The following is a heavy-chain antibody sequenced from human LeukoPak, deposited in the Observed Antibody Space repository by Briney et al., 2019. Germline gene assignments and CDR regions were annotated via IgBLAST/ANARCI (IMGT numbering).Heavy chain of an antibody. CDR3: ARYSSSWHANDY. D-gene: IGHD6-13*01. Sequence: PGGSLRLSCAASGFTFSSYAMSWVRQAPGKGLEWVSRISSDGGSVSYADSVRGRFTISRDNAKNTMYLQMNGLRAEDTAVYFCARYSSSWHANDYWGQGTLVTVSS. CDR1: GFTFSSYA. CDR2: ISSDGGSV. J-gene: IGHJ4*02. V-gene: IGHV3-74*01.